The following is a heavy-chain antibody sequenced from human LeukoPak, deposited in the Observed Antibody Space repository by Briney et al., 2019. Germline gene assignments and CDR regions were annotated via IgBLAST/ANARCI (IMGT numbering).Heavy chain of an antibody. D-gene: IGHD3-10*01. Sequence: ASVKVSCKASGGIFTSYAFGWVRQAHGQGLEWLGRTIPILGLVNYAQKFQGRITITGDESTNTVYMELSSLRSDDTAVYYCARVVLWFGESGRYYFDYWGQGTLVTVSS. CDR3: ARVVLWFGESGRYYFDY. J-gene: IGHJ4*02. CDR2: TIPILGLV. V-gene: IGHV1-69*13. CDR1: GGIFTSYA.